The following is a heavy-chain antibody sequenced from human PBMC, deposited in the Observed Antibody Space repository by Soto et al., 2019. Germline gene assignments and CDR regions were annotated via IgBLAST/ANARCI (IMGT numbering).Heavy chain of an antibody. CDR1: GFSFSNYG. V-gene: IGHV3-23*01. Sequence: GGSLRLSCAASGFSFSNYGMSWVRQAPGKGLEWVSGISISDNNTYYADSVKGRFTMFRDNSKSTLSLHLNSLRAEDTAVYYCAKARSGSYRGHFDYWGQGNLVTVSS. D-gene: IGHD1-26*01. J-gene: IGHJ4*02. CDR2: ISISDNNT. CDR3: AKARSGSYRGHFDY.